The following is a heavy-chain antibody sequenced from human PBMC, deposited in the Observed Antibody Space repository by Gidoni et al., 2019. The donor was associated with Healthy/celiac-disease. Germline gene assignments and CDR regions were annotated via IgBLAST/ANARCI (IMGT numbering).Heavy chain of an antibody. CDR2: IYYSGST. D-gene: IGHD3-22*01. J-gene: IGHJ2*01. Sequence: QVQLQESGPGLVKPSQTLSLTCTVSGGSISSGGYYWSWIRQHPGKGLEWIGYIYYSGSTYYNPSLKSRVTISVDTSKNQFSLKLSSVTAADTAVYYCARAAYAVVTPPYWYFDLWGRGTLVTVSS. CDR3: ARAAYAVVTPPYWYFDL. V-gene: IGHV4-31*03. CDR1: GGSISSGGYY.